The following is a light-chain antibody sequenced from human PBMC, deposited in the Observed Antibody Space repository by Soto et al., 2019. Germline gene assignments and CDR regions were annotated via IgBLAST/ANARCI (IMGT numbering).Light chain of an antibody. CDR1: QSVSSSY. Sequence: LVMTQSPATLSVSPGERATLSCRASQSVSSSYLAWYQQKPGQAPRLLIYDASTRATGIPARFSGSGSLTEFTLTISSLQSEDFAVYFCQLYNNWPLTFGQGTKVEIK. CDR2: DAS. CDR3: QLYNNWPLT. V-gene: IGKV3-15*01. J-gene: IGKJ1*01.